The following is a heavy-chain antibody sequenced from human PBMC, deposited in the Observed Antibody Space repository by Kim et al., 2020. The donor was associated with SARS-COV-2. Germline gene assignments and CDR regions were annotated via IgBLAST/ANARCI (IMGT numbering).Heavy chain of an antibody. Sequence: GGSLRLSCAASGFTFSSYGMHWVRQAPGKGLEWVAVISYDGSNKYYADSVKGRFTISRDNSKNTLYLQMNSLTAEDTAVHYCAKDGVWGSYRPPGDYWGQGTLVTVSS. CDR2: ISYDGSNK. CDR3: AKDGVWGSYRPPGDY. CDR1: GFTFSSYG. J-gene: IGHJ4*02. D-gene: IGHD3-16*02. V-gene: IGHV3-30*18.